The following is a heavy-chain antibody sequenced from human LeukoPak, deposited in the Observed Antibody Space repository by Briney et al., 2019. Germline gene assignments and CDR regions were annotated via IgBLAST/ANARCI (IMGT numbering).Heavy chain of an antibody. Sequence: MASETLSLTCTVSGGSISSYYWSWIRQPPGKGLEWIGYIYYSGSTNYNPSLKSRVTISVDTSKNQFSLKLSSVTAADTAVYYCARSTMVRTINWFDPWGQGTLVTVSS. CDR1: GGSISSYY. D-gene: IGHD3-10*01. CDR3: ARSTMVRTINWFDP. V-gene: IGHV4-59*08. J-gene: IGHJ5*02. CDR2: IYYSGST.